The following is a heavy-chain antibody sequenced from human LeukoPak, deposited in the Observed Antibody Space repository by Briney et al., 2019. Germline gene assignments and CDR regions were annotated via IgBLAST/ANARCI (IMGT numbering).Heavy chain of an antibody. CDR3: ASGTPNWFDP. CDR1: GYIFTGYY. Sequence: ASVKVSCKASGYIFTGYYMHWVRQAPGQGLEWMGWISAYNGNTNYAQKLQGRVTMTTDTSTSTAYMELRSLRSDDTAVYYCASGTPNWFDPWGQGTLVTVSS. V-gene: IGHV1-18*04. J-gene: IGHJ5*02. CDR2: ISAYNGNT.